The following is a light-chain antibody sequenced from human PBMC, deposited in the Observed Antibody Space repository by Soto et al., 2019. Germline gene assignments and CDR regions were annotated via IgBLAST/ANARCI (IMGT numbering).Light chain of an antibody. Sequence: DIQMTQSPSTLSASVGDRVTITCRASQSISSWLAWYQQKPGKAPKLLIYKASSLASGVPSRFSASGSGPEFTLTISSLQPDDFATYYCQQYNSYVYTFGQGTKLEIK. CDR2: KAS. V-gene: IGKV1-5*03. CDR1: QSISSW. CDR3: QQYNSYVYT. J-gene: IGKJ2*01.